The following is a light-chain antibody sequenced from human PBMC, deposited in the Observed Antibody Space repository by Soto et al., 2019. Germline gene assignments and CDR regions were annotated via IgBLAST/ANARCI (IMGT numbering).Light chain of an antibody. J-gene: IGKJ1*01. CDR3: QQSFIAPWT. Sequence: DIQVTQSPSSLSASVGDRVTITCRVSQGISSYVHWYRQKPGKVPKLLIYASSSLQSGVPSRFSGSGSGTDFTLTISSLQPADFATYYCQQSFIAPWTFGQGTKVDIK. CDR2: ASS. CDR1: QGISSY. V-gene: IGKV1-39*01.